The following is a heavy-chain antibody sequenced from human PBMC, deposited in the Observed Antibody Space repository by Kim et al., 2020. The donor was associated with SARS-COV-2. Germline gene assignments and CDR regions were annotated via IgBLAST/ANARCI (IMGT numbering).Heavy chain of an antibody. CDR2: IYYSGSST. Sequence: SETLSLTCTVSGGSVSSGGYYWSWIRQHPGKGLEWIGYIYYSGSSTYYNPSLKSRVTISQDTSKNQFSLRLSSVTAADTAMYYCARGSFGSSPDYWGQGT. D-gene: IGHD6-13*01. V-gene: IGHV4-31*03. CDR1: GGSVSSGGYY. J-gene: IGHJ4*02. CDR3: ARGSFGSSPDY.